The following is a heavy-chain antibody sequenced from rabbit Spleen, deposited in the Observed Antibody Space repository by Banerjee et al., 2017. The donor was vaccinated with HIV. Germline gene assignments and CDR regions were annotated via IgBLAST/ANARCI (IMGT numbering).Heavy chain of an antibody. D-gene: IGHD1-1*01. CDR1: GFSFSSSYY. CDR3: ARDTSSSFSSYGLDL. J-gene: IGHJ6*01. V-gene: IGHV1S45*01. CDR2: IYAGSSGGT. Sequence: QEQLEESGGDLVKPEGSLTLTCTASGFSFSSSYYMCWVRQAPGKGLEWIACIYAGSSGGTYSATWAKGRFTISKTSSTTVTLQMTSLTAADTATYFCARDTSSSFSSYGLDLWGPGTLVTVS.